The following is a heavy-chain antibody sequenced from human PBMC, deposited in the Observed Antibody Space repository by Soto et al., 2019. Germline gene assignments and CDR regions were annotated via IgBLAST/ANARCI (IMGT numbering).Heavy chain of an antibody. Sequence: GASVKVSCKASGGTFSSYAISWVRQAPGQGLEWMGGIIPIFGTANYAQKFQGRVTIAADESTSTAYMELSSLRSEDTAVYYCARGKVIIPQYYYYGMDVWGQGTTVTVSS. CDR3: ARGKVIIPQYYYYGMDV. D-gene: IGHD3-3*01. V-gene: IGHV1-69*13. CDR2: IIPIFGTA. CDR1: GGTFSSYA. J-gene: IGHJ6*02.